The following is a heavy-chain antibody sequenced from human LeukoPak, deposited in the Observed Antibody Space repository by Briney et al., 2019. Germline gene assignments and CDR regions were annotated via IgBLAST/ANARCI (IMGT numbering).Heavy chain of an antibody. CDR2: ISGSGVST. CDR3: AKAVDVGDY. J-gene: IGHJ4*02. V-gene: IGHV3-23*01. CDR1: GFTFSSYG. D-gene: IGHD5-12*01. Sequence: PGGSLRLSCAGSGFTFSSYGMSWVRQTPGKGLEWVSAISGSGVSTYYVDSVKGRFTISRDNSKNTLVLQMNSLRAEDTAVYYCAKAVDVGDYWGQGTLVTVSS.